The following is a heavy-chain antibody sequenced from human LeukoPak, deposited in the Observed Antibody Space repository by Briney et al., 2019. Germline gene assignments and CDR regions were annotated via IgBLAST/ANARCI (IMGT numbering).Heavy chain of an antibody. CDR3: ARTTYYYDSSGYDY. D-gene: IGHD3-22*01. V-gene: IGHV2-70*11. Sequence: SGPTLVNPTQTLTLTCTFSGFSLSTSGMCVSWIRQPPGKALEWLARIDWDDDKYYSTSLKTRLTIYKDTSKEQVVLTMTNMDPVDTATYYCARTTYYYDSSGYDYWGQGTLVTVSS. CDR1: GFSLSTSGMC. J-gene: IGHJ4*02. CDR2: IDWDDDK.